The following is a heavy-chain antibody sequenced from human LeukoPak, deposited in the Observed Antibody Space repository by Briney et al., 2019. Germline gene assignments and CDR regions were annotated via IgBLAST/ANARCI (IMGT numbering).Heavy chain of an antibody. V-gene: IGHV3-7*01. Sequence: GGSLRLSCAASGFTFSNYWMTWVRQAPGKGLEWVANIKFDGSEKNYMDSVKGRFTISRDNSKNTLYLQMNSLRAEDTAVYYCARDPSTWELPDNWFDPWGQGTLVTVSS. J-gene: IGHJ5*02. CDR1: GFTFSNYW. D-gene: IGHD1-26*01. CDR2: IKFDGSEK. CDR3: ARDPSTWELPDNWFDP.